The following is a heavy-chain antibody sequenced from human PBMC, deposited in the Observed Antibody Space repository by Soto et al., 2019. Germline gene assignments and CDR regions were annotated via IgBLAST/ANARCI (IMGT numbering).Heavy chain of an antibody. CDR2: IFPLVAMV. V-gene: IGHV1-69*12. Sequence: QVHLVQSGAEMKKPGSSVKVSCKVSGGDLTNSGISWVRQAPGQGLEWMGGIFPLVAMVDYSQKFQGRVTITADDSTNTAYMDLGSLRSEDTAVYYCAQEDGAAFKSWGQGTLVIVSS. D-gene: IGHD1-26*01. J-gene: IGHJ4*02. CDR1: GGDLTNSG. CDR3: AQEDGAAFKS.